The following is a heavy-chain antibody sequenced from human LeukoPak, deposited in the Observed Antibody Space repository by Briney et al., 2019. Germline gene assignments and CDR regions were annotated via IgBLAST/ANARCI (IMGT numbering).Heavy chain of an antibody. Sequence: ASVKVSCKASGYTFTGYYMHWVRQAPGQGLEWMGWINPNSGGTNYAQKFQGRVTMTRDTSISTAYMELSRLRSDDTAVYYCARMGGQVGATTPSWFDPWGQGTLVTVSS. J-gene: IGHJ5*02. CDR2: INPNSGGT. CDR3: ARMGGQVGATTPSWFDP. D-gene: IGHD1-26*01. CDR1: GYTFTGYY. V-gene: IGHV1-2*02.